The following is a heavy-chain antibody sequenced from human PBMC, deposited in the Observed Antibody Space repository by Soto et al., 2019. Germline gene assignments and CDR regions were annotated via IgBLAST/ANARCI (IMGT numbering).Heavy chain of an antibody. Sequence: VGSLRLSCVGSGLTFRDHWMDWVRQAPGKGLEWVANIKQDASEMHYVDSVKGRFTISRDNAKNSLYLQMNSLRAEDTAVYHCTRGHYSDRDWGQGTLVTVSS. V-gene: IGHV3-7*03. J-gene: IGHJ4*02. CDR1: GLTFRDHW. D-gene: IGHD4-17*01. CDR2: IKQDASEM. CDR3: TRGHYSDRD.